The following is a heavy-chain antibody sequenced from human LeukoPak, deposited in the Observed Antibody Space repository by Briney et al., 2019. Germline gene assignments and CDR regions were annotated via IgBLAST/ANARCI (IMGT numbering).Heavy chain of an antibody. CDR1: GGSISSYY. J-gene: IGHJ5*02. CDR2: IYYSGST. Sequence: SETLSLTCTVSGGSISSYYWSWIRQPPGKGLEWIGYIYYSGSTNYNPSLKSRVTISVDTSKNQFSLKLSSVTAADTAVYYCARSGYCSSPSSCYNWFDPWGQGTLVTVSS. D-gene: IGHD2-2*01. V-gene: IGHV4-59*01. CDR3: ARSGYCSSPSSCYNWFDP.